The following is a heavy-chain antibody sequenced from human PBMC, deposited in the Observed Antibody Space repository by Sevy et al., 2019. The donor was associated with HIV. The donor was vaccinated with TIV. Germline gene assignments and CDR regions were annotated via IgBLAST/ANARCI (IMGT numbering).Heavy chain of an antibody. Sequence: GGSLRLSCAASGFTFSSYGMHWVRQAPGKGLEWVAVIWYDGSNKYYADSVKGRFTSSRDNSKNTLYLQMNSLRAEDTAVYYCAREGTTGTINYYYGMDVWGQGTTVTVSS. CDR2: IWYDGSNK. CDR3: AREGTTGTINYYYGMDV. V-gene: IGHV3-33*01. CDR1: GFTFSSYG. J-gene: IGHJ6*02. D-gene: IGHD4-17*01.